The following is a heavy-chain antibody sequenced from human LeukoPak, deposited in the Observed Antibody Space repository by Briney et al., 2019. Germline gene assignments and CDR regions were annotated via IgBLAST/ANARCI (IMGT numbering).Heavy chain of an antibody. V-gene: IGHV3-53*05. D-gene: IGHD4-17*01. Sequence: GGSLRLSCAASGFTVSSNYMSWVRQAPGKGLEWVSVIYSGGSTYYADSVRGRFTISRDYSKNTLYLQMNSLRAEDTAVYYCAKDRVTTAYYFDYWGQGTLVTVSS. CDR3: AKDRVTTAYYFDY. CDR1: GFTVSSNY. J-gene: IGHJ4*02. CDR2: IYSGGST.